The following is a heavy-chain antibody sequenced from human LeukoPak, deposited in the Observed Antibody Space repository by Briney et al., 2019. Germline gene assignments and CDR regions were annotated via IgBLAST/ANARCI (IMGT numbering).Heavy chain of an antibody. D-gene: IGHD3-22*01. CDR1: GGSISSYY. J-gene: IGHJ3*02. V-gene: IGHV4-59*01. CDR3: ARDYYYDSSGYYHLDAFDI. CDR2: IYYSGST. Sequence: SETLSLTCTVSGGSISSYYWSWIRQPPGKGLEWIGYIYYSGSTNYNPSLKSRVTISVDTSKNQFSLKLSSVTAADTAVYYCARDYYYDSSGYYHLDAFDIWGQGTMVTVS.